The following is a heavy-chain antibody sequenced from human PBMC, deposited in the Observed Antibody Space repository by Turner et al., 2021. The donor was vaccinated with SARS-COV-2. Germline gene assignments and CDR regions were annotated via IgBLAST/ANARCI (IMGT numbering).Heavy chain of an antibody. CDR1: GGSISSSSYY. D-gene: IGHD3-22*01. CDR2: IYYSGST. J-gene: IGHJ3*02. Sequence: LQLQESGPRLVTPSETLSLTCTVSGGSISSSSYYWGWIRQPPGKGLEWIGTIYYSGSTYYNPSIKSRVTISVDTSTNQFSLKLSSVTAADTAVYYCARAAYYYDISDYRNDAFDIWGQGTMVTVSS. V-gene: IGHV4-39*01. CDR3: ARAAYYYDISDYRNDAFDI.